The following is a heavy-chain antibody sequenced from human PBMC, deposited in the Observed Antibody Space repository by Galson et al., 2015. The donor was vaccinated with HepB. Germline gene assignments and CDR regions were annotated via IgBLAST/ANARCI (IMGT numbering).Heavy chain of an antibody. CDR2: IIPIFGTA. Sequence: SVKVSCKASGGTFSSYAISWVRQAPGQGLEWMGGIIPIFGTANYAQKFQGRVTITADESTSTAYMELSSLRSEDTAVYYCARSPLDYGDYVYYFDYWGQGTLVTVSS. CDR3: ARSPLDYGDYVYYFDY. J-gene: IGHJ4*02. V-gene: IGHV1-69*13. CDR1: GGTFSSYA. D-gene: IGHD4-17*01.